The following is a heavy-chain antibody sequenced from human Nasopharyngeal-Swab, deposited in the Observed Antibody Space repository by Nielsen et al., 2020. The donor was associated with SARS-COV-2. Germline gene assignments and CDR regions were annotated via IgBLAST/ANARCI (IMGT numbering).Heavy chain of an antibody. V-gene: IGHV1-46*01. CDR3: ARDGSGIAVAGTRFDP. CDR1: GYTFTSYY. CDR2: INPSGGST. J-gene: IGHJ5*02. D-gene: IGHD6-19*01. Sequence: ASVKVSCKASGYTFTSYYMHWVRQAPGQGLEWMGIINPSGGSTSYAQKFQGRVTMTRDTSTSTVYMELSSLRSEDTAVYYCARDGSGIAVAGTRFDPWGQGTLVTVSS.